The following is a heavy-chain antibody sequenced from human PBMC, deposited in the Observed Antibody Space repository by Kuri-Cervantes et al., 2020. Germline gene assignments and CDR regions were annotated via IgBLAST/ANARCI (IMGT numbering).Heavy chain of an antibody. D-gene: IGHD4-17*01. J-gene: IGHJ2*01. CDR2: IYYSGST. V-gene: IGHV4-59*12. CDR3: ARGLFYGDYDRVSVKLYFDL. Sequence: SETLSLTCTVSGGSISSYYWSWIRQPPGKGLEWIGYIYYSGSTNYNPSLKSRVTISVDTSKNQFSLKLSSVTAADTAVYYCARGLFYGDYDRVSVKLYFDLWGRGTLVTVSS. CDR1: GGSISSYY.